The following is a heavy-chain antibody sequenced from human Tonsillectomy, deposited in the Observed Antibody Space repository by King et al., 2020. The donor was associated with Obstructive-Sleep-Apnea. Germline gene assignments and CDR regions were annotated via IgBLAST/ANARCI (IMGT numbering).Heavy chain of an antibody. D-gene: IGHD3-9*01. CDR2: INPDSGDT. Sequence: HVQLVESGAEVKKPGASVKVSCKASGYTFTGYYLYWVRQAPGQGLEWMGYINPDSGDTNYAQKFQGRVTMTRDTSISTAYMELTRLRSDDTAVYYCARGDDIPYWGQGTLVTVSS. CDR1: GYTFTGYY. V-gene: IGHV1-2*02. CDR3: ARGDDIPY. J-gene: IGHJ4*02.